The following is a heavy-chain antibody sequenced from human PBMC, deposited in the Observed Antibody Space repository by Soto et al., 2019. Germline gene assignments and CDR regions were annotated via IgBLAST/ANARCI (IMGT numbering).Heavy chain of an antibody. CDR1: GFTFSSFE. Sequence: PGGSLRLSCVASGFTFSSFEMNWVRQAPGKGLEWVSVIYSGGSTYYADSVKGRFTISRDNSKNTLYLQMNSLRAEDTAVYYCASSSVSPAALYYYYGMDVWGQGTTVTVSS. J-gene: IGHJ6*02. V-gene: IGHV3-53*01. CDR2: IYSGGST. CDR3: ASSSVSPAALYYYYGMDV.